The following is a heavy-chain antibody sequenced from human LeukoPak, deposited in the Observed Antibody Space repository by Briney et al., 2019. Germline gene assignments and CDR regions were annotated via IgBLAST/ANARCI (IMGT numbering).Heavy chain of an antibody. CDR1: GGSFSGYY. CDR2: IYHSGST. Sequence: SETLSLTCAVYGGSFSGYYWSWIRQPPGKGLEWIGYIYHSGSTYYNPSLKSRVTISVDRSKNQFSLKLSSVTAADTAVYYCARAEETAVAARPFDYWGQGTLVTVSS. CDR3: ARAEETAVAARPFDY. J-gene: IGHJ4*02. D-gene: IGHD6-19*01. V-gene: IGHV4-34*01.